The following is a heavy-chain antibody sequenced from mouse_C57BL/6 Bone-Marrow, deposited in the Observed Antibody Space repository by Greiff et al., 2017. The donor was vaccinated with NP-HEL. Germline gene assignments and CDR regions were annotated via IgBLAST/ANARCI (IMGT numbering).Heavy chain of an antibody. J-gene: IGHJ3*01. D-gene: IGHD2-4*01. V-gene: IGHV1-69*01. Sequence: VQLQQPGAELVMPGASVKLSCKASGYTFTSYWMHWVKQRPGQGLEWIGEIDPSDSYTNYNQKFKGKSTLTVDKSSSTAYMQLSSLTSEDSAVYYCARRGLRGCAYWGQGTLVTVSA. CDR1: GYTFTSYW. CDR3: ARRGLRGCAY. CDR2: IDPSDSYT.